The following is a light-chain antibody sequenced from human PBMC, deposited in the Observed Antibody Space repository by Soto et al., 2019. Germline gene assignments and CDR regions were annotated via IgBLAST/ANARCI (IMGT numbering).Light chain of an antibody. CDR3: KQYDEWPLT. CDR1: QNVKTR. Sequence: EKVMTQSPATLSVSPGERATLSCRASQNVKTRLAWYQQKPGQAPRLLIYDAFTRATGIPARFSGSASGTEFTLTISSLQSEDFAVYYCKQYDEWPLTFVGGTKVEIK. J-gene: IGKJ4*01. CDR2: DAF. V-gene: IGKV3-15*01.